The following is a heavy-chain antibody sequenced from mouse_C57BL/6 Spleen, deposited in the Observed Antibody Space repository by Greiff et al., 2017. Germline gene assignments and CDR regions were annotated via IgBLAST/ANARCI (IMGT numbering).Heavy chain of an antibody. D-gene: IGHD1-1*01. CDR3: ARGLITTVVATEYCDV. Sequence: EVKVVESGGGLVKPGGSLKLSCAASGFTFSDYGMHWVRQAPEKGLEWVAYISSGSSTIYYADTVKGRFTISRDNAKNTLFLQMTSLRSEDTAMYYCARGLITTVVATEYCDVWGTGTTVTVSS. V-gene: IGHV5-17*01. CDR1: GFTFSDYG. CDR2: ISSGSSTI. J-gene: IGHJ1*03.